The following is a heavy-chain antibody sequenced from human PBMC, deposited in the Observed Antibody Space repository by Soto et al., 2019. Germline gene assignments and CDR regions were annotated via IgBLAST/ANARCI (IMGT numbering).Heavy chain of an antibody. CDR1: GGSFSGYY. CDR3: ARDFRTVTYTNFDY. V-gene: IGHV4-34*01. J-gene: IGHJ4*02. Sequence: PSETLSLTCAVYGGSFSGYYWSWIRQPPGKGLEWIGEINHSGSTNYNPSLKSRVTISVDTSKNQFSLKLSSVTAADTVVYYCARDFRTVTYTNFDYWGQGTLVTVSS. CDR2: INHSGST. D-gene: IGHD4-17*01.